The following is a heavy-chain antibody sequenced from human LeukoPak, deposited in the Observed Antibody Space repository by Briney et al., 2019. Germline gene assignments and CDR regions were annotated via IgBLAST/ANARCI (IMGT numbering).Heavy chain of an antibody. D-gene: IGHD3-9*01. CDR3: AREYNNILTGYHRKELYWYFDL. Sequence: SETLSLTCTVSGDSINNYYWSWIRQTPEKGLEWIGYMSYSGRSDYGPSLKSRVTMSIDTSKNQFSLRMTSVTAADTAVYYCAREYNNILTGYHRKELYWYFDLWGRGTLVTVSS. CDR2: MSYSGRS. V-gene: IGHV4-4*08. J-gene: IGHJ2*01. CDR1: GDSINNYY.